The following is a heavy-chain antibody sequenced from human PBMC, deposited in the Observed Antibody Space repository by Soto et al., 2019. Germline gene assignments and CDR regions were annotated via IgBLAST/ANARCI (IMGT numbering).Heavy chain of an antibody. CDR2: INAGNGNT. V-gene: IGHV1-3*01. D-gene: IGHD2-15*01. Sequence: ASVKVSCKASGYTFTSYAMHWVRQAPGQKLEWMGWINAGNGNTKYSQKFQGRVTITRDTSASTAYMELSSLRSEDTAVYYCARGCSGGSCYRTFYYNCMDDRGKGHTVTAPS. CDR1: GYTFTSYA. J-gene: IGHJ6*03. CDR3: ARGCSGGSCYRTFYYNCMDD.